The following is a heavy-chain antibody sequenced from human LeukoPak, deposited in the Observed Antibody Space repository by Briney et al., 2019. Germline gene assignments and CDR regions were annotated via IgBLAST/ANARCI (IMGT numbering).Heavy chain of an antibody. D-gene: IGHD1-26*01. CDR3: ATRYSGSYYYFDY. Sequence: ASVKVSCKVSGYTLTELSLHWVRQAPGKGLEWMGGFDPEDGETIYAQKFQGRVTMTEDTSTDTAYMELSSLRSEDTAVYYCATRYSGSYYYFDYWGQGTLVTVSS. J-gene: IGHJ4*02. CDR2: FDPEDGET. V-gene: IGHV1-24*01. CDR1: GYTLTELS.